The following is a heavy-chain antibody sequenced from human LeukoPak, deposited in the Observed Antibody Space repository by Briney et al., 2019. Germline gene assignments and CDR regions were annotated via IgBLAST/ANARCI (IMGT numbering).Heavy chain of an antibody. D-gene: IGHD5-18*01. CDR2: IYYSGST. V-gene: IGHV4-59*01. CDR1: GGSISSYY. CDR3: ARQPGRIQLWYYDY. Sequence: SETLSLTCTVSGGSISSYYWSWIRQPPGKGLEWIGYIYYSGSTNYNPSLKSRVTISVDTSKNQFSLKLSSVTAADTAVYYCARQPGRIQLWYYDYWGQGTLVTVSS. J-gene: IGHJ4*02.